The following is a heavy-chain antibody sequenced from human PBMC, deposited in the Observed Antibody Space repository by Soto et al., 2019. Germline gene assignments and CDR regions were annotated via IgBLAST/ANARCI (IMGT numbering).Heavy chain of an antibody. J-gene: IGHJ4*02. CDR3: ASSYYDILTGYMY. V-gene: IGHV1-69*02. Sequence: ASVKVSCKASGGTFSSYTISWVRQAPGQGLEWMGRIIPILGIANYAQKFQGRVTITADKSTSTAYMELSSLRSEDTAVYYCASSYYDILTGYMYWGQGPLVPVPS. CDR1: GGTFSSYT. CDR2: IIPILGIA. D-gene: IGHD3-9*01.